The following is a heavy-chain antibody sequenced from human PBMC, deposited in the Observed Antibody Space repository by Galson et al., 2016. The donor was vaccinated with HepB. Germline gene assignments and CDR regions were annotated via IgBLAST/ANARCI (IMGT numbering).Heavy chain of an antibody. D-gene: IGHD3-10*01. V-gene: IGHV3-23*01. CDR2: MSDSGGST. J-gene: IGHJ4*02. CDR3: ARRRGSGGHDY. CDR1: GFTFSTYA. Sequence: SLRLSCAASGFTFSTYAMSWVRQAPGKGLEWVSAMSDSGGSTYHADSVKGRFTISRDNSKNTLYLQMNSLRAEDTAIYYCARRRGSGGHDYWGQGTPVTVSS.